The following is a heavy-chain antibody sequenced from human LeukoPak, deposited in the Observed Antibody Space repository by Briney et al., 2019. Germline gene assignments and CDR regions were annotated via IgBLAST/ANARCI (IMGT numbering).Heavy chain of an antibody. Sequence: GSSVKVSCKASGGTFSSYAISWVRQAPGQGLEWMGRIIPILGIANYAQKFQGRVTITADKSTSTAYMELSSLRSEDTAVYYCAGTYYYDSSASWAFDIWGQGTKVTVSS. D-gene: IGHD3-22*01. CDR3: AGTYYYDSSASWAFDI. V-gene: IGHV1-69*04. CDR2: IIPILGIA. J-gene: IGHJ3*02. CDR1: GGTFSSYA.